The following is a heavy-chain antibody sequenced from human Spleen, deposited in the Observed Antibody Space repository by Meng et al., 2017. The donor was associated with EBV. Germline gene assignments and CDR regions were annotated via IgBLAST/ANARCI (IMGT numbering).Heavy chain of an antibody. V-gene: IGHV4-39*01. CDR3: ARCSASYYFDY. CDR2: IYYSGST. Sequence: QLQLQESGPGLVKPSETLSLTCTVSGGSISSSSYYWGWIRQPPGKGLEWIGSIYYSGSTYYNPSLKSRVTISVDTSKNQFSLKLSSVTAADTAVYYCARCSASYYFDYWGQGTLVTVAS. CDR1: GGSISSSSYY. D-gene: IGHD6-25*01. J-gene: IGHJ4*02.